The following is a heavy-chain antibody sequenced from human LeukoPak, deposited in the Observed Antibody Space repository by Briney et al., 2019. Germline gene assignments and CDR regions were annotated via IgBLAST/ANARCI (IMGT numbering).Heavy chain of an antibody. J-gene: IGHJ6*02. CDR1: GGSISSGGHY. D-gene: IGHD3-10*01. CDR2: IYYSGNT. CDR3: ARANHYGSGSYYKSPVYYYYYGMDV. V-gene: IGHV4-31*03. Sequence: SQTLSLTCTVSGGSISSGGHYWSWIRQHPGKGLEWIGYIYYSGNTYYNPSLKSRVIISVDTSKNQFSLKLSSVTAADTAVYYCARANHYGSGSYYKSPVYYYYYGMDVWGQGTTVTVSS.